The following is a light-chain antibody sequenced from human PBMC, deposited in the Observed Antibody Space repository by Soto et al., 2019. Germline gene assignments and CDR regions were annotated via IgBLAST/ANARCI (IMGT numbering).Light chain of an antibody. V-gene: IGKV3-15*01. Sequence: EIVMTQSPATLSVSPGERATLSCRASQSVSSSLAWYQQKPGQAPRLLIYGASTRATGIPARFSGSGSGTEFTLTISSLQSEDFAVYYCQQSNNWPWTFGQGTKADI. CDR2: GAS. J-gene: IGKJ1*01. CDR1: QSVSSS. CDR3: QQSNNWPWT.